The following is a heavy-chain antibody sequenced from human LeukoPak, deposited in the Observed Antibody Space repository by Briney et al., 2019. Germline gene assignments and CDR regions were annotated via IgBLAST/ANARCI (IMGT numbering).Heavy chain of an antibody. V-gene: IGHV3-30*04. D-gene: IGHD1-26*01. CDR3: ATWRGSFFYYFDY. J-gene: IGHJ4*02. CDR2: ISYDGSNK. Sequence: GSLRLSCAASGFTYTKHAMHWVRQAPGKGLEWVAIISYDGSNKDYGDSVKGRFTISRDNYKKMLYLQMNSLRAEDTAVYYCATWRGSFFYYFDYWGQGTLVTVSS. CDR1: GFTYTKHA.